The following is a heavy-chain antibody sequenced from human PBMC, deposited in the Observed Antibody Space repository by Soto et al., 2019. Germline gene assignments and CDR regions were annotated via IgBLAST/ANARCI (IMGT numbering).Heavy chain of an antibody. Sequence: SGPTLVNPTQTLTLTCTFSGFSLSTSGVGVGWIRQPPGKALEWLALIYWDDDRRYNPSLKSRLAITKDTSKNQVVLTMSNMDPVDTATYYCAHRNTQYTWSSVLFDYWGHATLVTVS. CDR3: AHRNTQYTWSSVLFDY. CDR1: GFSLSTSGVG. CDR2: IYWDDDR. D-gene: IGHD3-3*01. V-gene: IGHV2-5*02. J-gene: IGHJ4*01.